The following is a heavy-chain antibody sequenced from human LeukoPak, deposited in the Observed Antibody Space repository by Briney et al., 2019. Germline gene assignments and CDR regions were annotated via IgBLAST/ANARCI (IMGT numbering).Heavy chain of an antibody. D-gene: IGHD2/OR15-2a*01. J-gene: IGHJ4*02. CDR3: ARVHTTFEYYFDY. Sequence: PGGSLRLSCAASGFTFSSYGMHWVRQAPGKGLEWVAVISYDGSNKYYADSVKGRFTISRDNSKNTLYLQMNSLRAEDTAVYYCARVHTTFEYYFDYWGQGTLVTVSS. CDR2: ISYDGSNK. V-gene: IGHV3-30*03. CDR1: GFTFSSYG.